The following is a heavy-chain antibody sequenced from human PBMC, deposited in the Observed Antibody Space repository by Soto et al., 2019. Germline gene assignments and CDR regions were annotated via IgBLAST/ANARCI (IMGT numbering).Heavy chain of an antibody. V-gene: IGHV3-7*03. D-gene: IGHD6-19*01. CDR1: GFTFSSYW. CDR3: ARLLRVDSSGWLKYFYGMDV. Sequence: GGSLRLSCAASGFTFSSYWMSWVRQAPGKGLEWVANIKQEGSEKNYVDSVKGRFTISRDYAKKSLYLQMNSLRVEDTAVYYCARLLRVDSSGWLKYFYGMDVWGQGTTVTVSS. J-gene: IGHJ6*02. CDR2: IKQEGSEK.